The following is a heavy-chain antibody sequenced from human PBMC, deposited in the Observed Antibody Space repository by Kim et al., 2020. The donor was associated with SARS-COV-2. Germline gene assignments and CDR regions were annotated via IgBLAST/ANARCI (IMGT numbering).Heavy chain of an antibody. J-gene: IGHJ6*02. V-gene: IGHV3-30-3*01. Sequence: GGSLRLSCAASGFTFSSYAMHWVRQAPGKGLEWVAVISYDGSNKYYADSVKGRFTISRDNSKNTLYLQMNSLRAEDTAVYYCARSFATTIVYYYYGMDVWGQGTPVTVSS. D-gene: IGHD2-21*02. CDR1: GFTFSSYA. CDR2: ISYDGSNK. CDR3: ARSFATTIVYYYYGMDV.